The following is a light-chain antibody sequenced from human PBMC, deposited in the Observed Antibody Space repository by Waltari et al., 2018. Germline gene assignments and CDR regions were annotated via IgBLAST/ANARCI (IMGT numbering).Light chain of an antibody. J-gene: IGKJ2*01. CDR2: GAS. CDR1: QILTKRY. CDR3: QQYGSSIMYT. Sequence: IVLMQSQGTLSLSPGERATLPCRARQILTKRYLAWYQQKPGQAPRLLIYGASSRAAGIPDRFSGSGSATDFTLTIIRLEADDFAVYYCQQYGSSIMYTFGQGTKLEIK. V-gene: IGKV3-20*01.